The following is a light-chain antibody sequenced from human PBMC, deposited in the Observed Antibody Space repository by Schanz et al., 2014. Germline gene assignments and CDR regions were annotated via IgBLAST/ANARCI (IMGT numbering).Light chain of an antibody. Sequence: QSVLTQPPSVSGTPGQRVTMSCSGSSSDIGGSTVNWYQQLPGTAPKLLIYGNTNRPSGVPVRFSGSKSGTSASLAITGLQAEDEADYYCQSYDSSLSALFGGGTKLTVL. CDR3: QSYDSSLSAL. J-gene: IGLJ2*01. CDR2: GNT. CDR1: SSDIGGST. V-gene: IGLV1-40*01.